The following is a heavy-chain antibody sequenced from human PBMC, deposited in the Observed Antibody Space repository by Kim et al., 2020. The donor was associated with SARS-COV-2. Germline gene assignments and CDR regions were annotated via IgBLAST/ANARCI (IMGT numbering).Heavy chain of an antibody. J-gene: IGHJ5*02. D-gene: IGHD6-13*01. Sequence: GGSLRLSCAASGFTFDDYDMNWVRQAPGKGLEWVSGINWNGDSTGYADSVKGRFTISRDNAKHSLYMQMNSLRVEDTAFYYCARDLSSSWSPLWFDPWGQGTLVTVSS. CDR3: ARDLSSSWSPLWFDP. V-gene: IGHV3-20*04. CDR1: GFTFDDYD. CDR2: INWNGDST.